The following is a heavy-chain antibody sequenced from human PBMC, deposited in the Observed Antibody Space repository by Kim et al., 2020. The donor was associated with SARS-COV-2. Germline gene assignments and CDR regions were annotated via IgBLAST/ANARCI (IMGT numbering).Heavy chain of an antibody. J-gene: IGHJ4*02. CDR3: ARWTSTSYY. CDR1: GFSLGDYW. D-gene: IGHD2-2*01. V-gene: IGHV3-7*01. Sequence: GGSLRLSCAASGFSLGDYWMNWVRQAPGKGLEWVANIKQDGTDKHSVDSVKGRFNSSRDNPKNSLYLQMNSLRAEDTAVYYCARWTSTSYYWGQGTLVTVST. CDR2: IKQDGTDK.